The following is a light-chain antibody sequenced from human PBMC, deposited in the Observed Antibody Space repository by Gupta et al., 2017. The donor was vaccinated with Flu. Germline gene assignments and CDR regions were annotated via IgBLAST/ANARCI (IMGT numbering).Light chain of an antibody. CDR2: NNK. J-gene: IGLJ1*01. V-gene: IGLV3-21*02. CDR1: GFGWES. CDR3: HVWDSSNGHRAV. Sequence: SDVLTQPPSLSVAPVPTARISCGTNGFGWESVQRYQQRAGHAPVLVVFNNKDRPSGISESFSGSMSGNTASLTSDRVEDGDEDDYFCHVWDSSNGHRAVFGSGTQVTV.